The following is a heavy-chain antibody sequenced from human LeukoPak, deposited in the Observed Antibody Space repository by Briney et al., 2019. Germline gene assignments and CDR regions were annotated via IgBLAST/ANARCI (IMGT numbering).Heavy chain of an antibody. CDR1: GLTVSSNY. CDR3: ARGSMTTVTRGYYYGMDV. D-gene: IGHD4-17*01. CDR2: IYRVSST. V-gene: IGHV3-66*01. J-gene: IGHJ6*02. Sequence: PGGSLPLSCVASGLTVSSNYMSWVRQAAGRGLAGVSVIYRVSSTYYADYVKGRFTISRDNSKNTLYLQMNSLRAEDTAVYYCARGSMTTVTRGYYYGMDVWGQGTTVTVSS.